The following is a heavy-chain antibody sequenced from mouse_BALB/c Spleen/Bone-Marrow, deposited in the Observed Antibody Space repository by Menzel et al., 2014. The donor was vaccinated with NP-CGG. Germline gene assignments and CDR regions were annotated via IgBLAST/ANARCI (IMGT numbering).Heavy chain of an antibody. J-gene: IGHJ2*01. Sequence: GAELVKPGAPVKLSCKASGYTFTSYWMNWVKQRPGRGLEWIGRIDPSDSETHYNQKFKDKATLTVDKSSSTAYIQLSSLTSEDSAVYYCTIGGFDYWGQGTTLTVSS. CDR3: TIGGFDY. CDR1: GYTFTSYW. CDR2: IDPSDSET. V-gene: IGHV1-74*04.